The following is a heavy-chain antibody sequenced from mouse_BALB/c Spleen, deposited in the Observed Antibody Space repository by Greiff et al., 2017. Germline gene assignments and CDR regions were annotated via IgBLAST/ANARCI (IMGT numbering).Heavy chain of an antibody. V-gene: IGHV5-9-3*01. D-gene: IGHD4-1*01. J-gene: IGHJ2*01. CDR2: ISSGGSYT. Sequence: DVHLVESGGGLVKPGGSLKLSCAASGFTFSSYAMSWVRQTPEKRLEWVATISSGGSYTYYPDSVKGRFTISRDNAKNTLYLQMSSLRSEDTAMYYCARHELGDYWGQGTTLTVSS. CDR1: GFTFSSYA. CDR3: ARHELGDY.